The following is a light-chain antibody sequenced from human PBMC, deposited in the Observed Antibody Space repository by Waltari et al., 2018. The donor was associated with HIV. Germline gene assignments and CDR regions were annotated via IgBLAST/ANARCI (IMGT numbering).Light chain of an antibody. CDR1: ALPDQF. Sequence: SYDVTQPSSVSVSPGQTARITCSGYALPDQFVYWYQKKPGQAPVLVIYQDTQSPSGIPERCAGSSSGTVATLTIRGVRTEDEADYHCQSADLSGTYWVFGGGTKLTVL. CDR2: QDT. V-gene: IGLV3-25*03. CDR3: QSADLSGTYWV. J-gene: IGLJ3*02.